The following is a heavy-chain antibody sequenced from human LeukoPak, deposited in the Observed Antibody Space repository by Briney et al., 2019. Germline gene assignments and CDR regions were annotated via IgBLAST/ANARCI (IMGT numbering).Heavy chain of an antibody. CDR1: GFTFSSYS. CDR3: ARVGDIVVVNI. V-gene: IGHV3-48*02. D-gene: IGHD2-15*01. CDR2: ISSSSTI. Sequence: PGGSLRLSCAASGFTFSSYSMNWVRQAPGKGLEWVSYISSSSTIYYADSVKGRFTISRDNAKNSLYLQMNSLRDEDTAVYYCARVGDIVVVNIWGQGTMVTVSS. J-gene: IGHJ3*02.